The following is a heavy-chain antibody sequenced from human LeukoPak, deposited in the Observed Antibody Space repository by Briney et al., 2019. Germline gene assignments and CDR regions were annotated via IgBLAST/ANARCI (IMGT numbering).Heavy chain of an antibody. J-gene: IGHJ6*02. D-gene: IGHD2-2*01. CDR1: GDSVSSNSVG. V-gene: IGHV6-1*01. CDR3: ARNRAYAMDV. Sequence: SQTLSLTCAISGDSVSSNSVGWHWIRQSPSRGLEWLGRTYYRSKWYYDYAVSVKSRITFNPDTSKNQFSLQLNSVTPEDTAVYYCARNRAYAMDVWGLGATVTDSS. CDR2: TYYRSKWYY.